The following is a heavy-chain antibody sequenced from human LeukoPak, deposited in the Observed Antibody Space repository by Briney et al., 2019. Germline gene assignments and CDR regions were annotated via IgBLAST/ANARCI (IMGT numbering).Heavy chain of an antibody. CDR1: GYTFTSYD. J-gene: IGHJ4*02. Sequence: ASVKVSCKASGYTFTSYDINWVRQATGQGLEWMGWMNANSGNTGYAQKFQGRVTMTRDTSRSTAYMELSSLRSEDTAVYYCARGSSSYYYDSSGSPPTGYWGQGTLVTVSS. V-gene: IGHV1-8*01. D-gene: IGHD3-22*01. CDR3: ARGSSSYYYDSSGSPPTGY. CDR2: MNANSGNT.